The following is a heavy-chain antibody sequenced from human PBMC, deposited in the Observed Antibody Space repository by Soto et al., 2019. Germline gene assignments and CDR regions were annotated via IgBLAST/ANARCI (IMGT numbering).Heavy chain of an antibody. CDR3: ARQGRITMIVVVIRKDYYYGMDV. Sequence: PSETLSLTCTVSGGSISSSSYYWGWIRQPPGKGLEWIGSIYYSGSTYYNPSLKSRVTISVDTSKNQFSLKLSSVTAADTAVYYCARQGRITMIVVVIRKDYYYGMDVSGQGPTVTVYS. V-gene: IGHV4-39*01. CDR1: GGSISSSSYY. CDR2: IYYSGST. D-gene: IGHD3-22*01. J-gene: IGHJ6*02.